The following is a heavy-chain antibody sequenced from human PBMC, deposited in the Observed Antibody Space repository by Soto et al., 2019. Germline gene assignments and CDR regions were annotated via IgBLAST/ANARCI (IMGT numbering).Heavy chain of an antibody. CDR2: ISSSGSTI. D-gene: IGHD5-18*01. CDR1: GFTFSDYY. J-gene: IGHJ4*02. Sequence: GGSLRLSCAASGFTFSDYYMSWIRQAPGKGLEWVSYISSSGSTIYYADSVKGRFTISRDNAKNSLYLQMNSLRAEDTAVYYCARGKKWIQLWSSFDYWGQGTLVTVSS. V-gene: IGHV3-11*01. CDR3: ARGKKWIQLWSSFDY.